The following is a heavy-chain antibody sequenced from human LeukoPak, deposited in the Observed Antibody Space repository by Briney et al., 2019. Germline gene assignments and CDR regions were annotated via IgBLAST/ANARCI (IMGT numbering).Heavy chain of an antibody. CDR1: GFTFGKYW. CDR3: ARDQYDTWSRRGNFDS. J-gene: IGHJ4*02. V-gene: IGHV3-7*03. D-gene: IGHD3/OR15-3a*01. CDR2: IKLDRSEK. Sequence: GGSLRLSCVASGFTFGKYWMSWVRQAPGKGLEWVANIKLDRSEKNYVDSVKGRFTISRDNTKNSLYLQMNSLRAEDTAVFYCARDQYDTWSRRGNFDSWGQGTLVIVSS.